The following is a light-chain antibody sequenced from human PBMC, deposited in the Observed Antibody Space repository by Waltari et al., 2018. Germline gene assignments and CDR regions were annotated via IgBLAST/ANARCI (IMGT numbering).Light chain of an antibody. Sequence: AIRMTQSPSSFSASTGDRVSITCRASQGISSYLAWYQQKPGKAPKLLIYAASTLQSGVPSRFSGSGSGTDSTLTISCLQSEDFATYYCQHYYSYPYTFGQGTKVEIK. V-gene: IGKV1-8*01. CDR1: QGISSY. J-gene: IGKJ2*01. CDR3: QHYYSYPYT. CDR2: AAS.